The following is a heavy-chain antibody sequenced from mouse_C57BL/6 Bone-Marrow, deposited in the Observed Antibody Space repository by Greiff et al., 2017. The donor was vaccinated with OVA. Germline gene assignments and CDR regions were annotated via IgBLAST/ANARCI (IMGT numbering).Heavy chain of an antibody. J-gene: IGHJ3*01. CDR3: AREYYGNPFAY. V-gene: IGHV3-6*01. CDR2: ISYDGSN. Sequence: EVKLMESGPGLVKPSQSLSLTCSVTGYSITSGYYWNWIRQFPGNKLEWMGYISYDGSNNYNPSLKNRISITRDTSKNQFFLKLNSVTTEDTATYYCAREYYGNPFAYWGQGTLVTVSA. D-gene: IGHD2-1*01. CDR1: GYSITSGYY.